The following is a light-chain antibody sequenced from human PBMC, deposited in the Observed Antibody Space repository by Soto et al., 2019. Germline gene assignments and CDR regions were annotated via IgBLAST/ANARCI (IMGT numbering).Light chain of an antibody. Sequence: EIVMTQSPATLSVSPGERATLSCRASQSVSTNLAWYQQTPGQAPRLLIYGASTRATGIPARFSGSGSGTEFTLTINSLQSEDFAVYYCQQYDIGSAFGGGTKVEIK. J-gene: IGKJ4*01. CDR2: GAS. CDR1: QSVSTN. V-gene: IGKV3-15*01. CDR3: QQYDIGSA.